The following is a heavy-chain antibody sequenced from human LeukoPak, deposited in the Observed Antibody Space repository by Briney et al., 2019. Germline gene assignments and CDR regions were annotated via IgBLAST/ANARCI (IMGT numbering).Heavy chain of an antibody. CDR3: ARDVDYANPRHDY. CDR2: IKKDGSEK. J-gene: IGHJ4*02. V-gene: IGHV3-7*01. D-gene: IGHD4/OR15-4a*01. Sequence: GGSLRLSCAASGFTFSSYWMSWVRQAPGKGLEWVANIKKDGSEKYCVDSVKGRFTISRDNANNLLYLQMNSLRAEDTAVYYCARDVDYANPRHDYWGQGTLVTVSS. CDR1: GFTFSSYW.